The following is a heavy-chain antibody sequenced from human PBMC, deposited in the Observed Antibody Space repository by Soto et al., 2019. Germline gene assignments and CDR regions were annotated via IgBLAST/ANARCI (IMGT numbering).Heavy chain of an antibody. CDR1: GFTFSSYS. CDR2: ISSSSSTI. J-gene: IGHJ5*02. Sequence: EVQLVESGGGLVQPGGSLRLSCAASGFTFSSYSMNWVRQAPGKGLEWVSYISSSSSTIYYADSVKGRFTISRDNAKNSLYLQMNSLRDEDTAVYYCARGADYDSSGIRLNWFDPWGQGTLVTVPS. D-gene: IGHD3-22*01. CDR3: ARGADYDSSGIRLNWFDP. V-gene: IGHV3-48*02.